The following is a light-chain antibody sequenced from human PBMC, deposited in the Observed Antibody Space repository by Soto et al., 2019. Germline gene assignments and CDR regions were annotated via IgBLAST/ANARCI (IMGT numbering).Light chain of an antibody. CDR2: KAS. CDR1: QSINSW. Sequence: DILMTQSPSTLSASVGDRLTITCRASQSINSWMAWYQQKAGKAPKLLIYKASNLQSGVPSRFSACGSGTDFTLAISSLQPDDFATYYCHQYQSYPWTFGQGTKVEIK. J-gene: IGKJ1*01. V-gene: IGKV1-5*03. CDR3: HQYQSYPWT.